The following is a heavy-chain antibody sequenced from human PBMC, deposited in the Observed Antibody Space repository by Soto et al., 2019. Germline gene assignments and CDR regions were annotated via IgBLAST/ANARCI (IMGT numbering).Heavy chain of an antibody. Sequence: QLQLQESGSGLVKPSETLSLTCTVSNGSISSRSSYWGWIRQTPGKGLEWIGSSYYIGNTYYNPSRKSLLTISLDTSKTQFSLKLNSVTAADPAVYFCGGQDYGAKGYYFENCGQGTLVTVSS. CDR2: SYYIGNT. V-gene: IGHV4-39*01. CDR3: GGQDYGAKGYYFEN. CDR1: NGSISSRSSY. D-gene: IGHD4-17*01. J-gene: IGHJ4*02.